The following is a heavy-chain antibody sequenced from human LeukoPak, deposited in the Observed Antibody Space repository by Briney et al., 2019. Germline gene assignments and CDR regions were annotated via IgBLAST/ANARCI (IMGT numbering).Heavy chain of an antibody. CDR2: IKQDGGEI. CDR3: ARDRVVGPTKFDS. D-gene: IGHD1-26*01. Sequence: GGSLRLSCAASGFTFSRYWMSWVRQAPGKGLEWVANIKQDGGEIYYVDSVKGRFTISRDNAKNSVYLHMNSLRAEDTAVYYCARDRVVGPTKFDSWGQGTLVTVSS. J-gene: IGHJ5*01. V-gene: IGHV3-7*01. CDR1: GFTFSRYW.